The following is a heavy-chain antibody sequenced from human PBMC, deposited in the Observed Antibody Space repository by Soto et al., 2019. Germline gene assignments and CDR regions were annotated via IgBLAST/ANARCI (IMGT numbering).Heavy chain of an antibody. Sequence: QVPLVQSGAEVKKPGSSVKVSCKASGGTFSSYVISWVRQAPGQGLEWMGGIIPVFGTANYAQKFQGRVTITADESTSTAYMELSSLRSEDTAVYYCARGRGVPAARNYYYYYGMDVWGQGTTVTVSS. D-gene: IGHD2-2*01. J-gene: IGHJ6*02. V-gene: IGHV1-69*01. CDR1: GGTFSSYV. CDR3: ARGRGVPAARNYYYYYGMDV. CDR2: IIPVFGTA.